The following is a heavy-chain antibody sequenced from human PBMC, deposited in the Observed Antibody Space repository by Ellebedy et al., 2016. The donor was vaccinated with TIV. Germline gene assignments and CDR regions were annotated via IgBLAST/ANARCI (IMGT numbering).Heavy chain of an antibody. CDR3: AIPSCGGDCYWFDY. V-gene: IGHV1-2*02. CDR1: GYTFTGYY. CDR2: INPNSGGT. Sequence: ASVKVSCXASGYTFTGYYMHWVRQAPGQGLEWMGWINPNSGGTNYAQKFQGRVTMTRDTSTSTAYMELRSLRSEDTAVYYCAIPSCGGDCYWFDYWGQGTLVTVSS. D-gene: IGHD2-21*02. J-gene: IGHJ4*02.